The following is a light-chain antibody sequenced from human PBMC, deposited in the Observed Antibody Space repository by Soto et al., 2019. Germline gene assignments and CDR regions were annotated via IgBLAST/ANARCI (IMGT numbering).Light chain of an antibody. CDR2: DAS. CDR1: QSVSSY. CDR3: QRRSDLLT. V-gene: IGKV3-11*01. J-gene: IGKJ4*01. Sequence: EIVLTQSPATLSLSPGERATLSCRASQSVSSYLAWYQQKPGQAPRLLIYDASNRATGIPARFSGSGSGTDFTLTSSSLEPEDFAVYYCQRRSDLLTFGGGTKVEIK.